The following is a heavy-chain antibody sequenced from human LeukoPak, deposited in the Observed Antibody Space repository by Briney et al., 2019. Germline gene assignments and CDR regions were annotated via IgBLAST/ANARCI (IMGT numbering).Heavy chain of an antibody. V-gene: IGHV4-59*01. CDR2: IYYSGST. D-gene: IGHD6-13*01. CDR3: ASDGVSAAAGSFDL. J-gene: IGHJ2*01. Sequence: SETLSLTCTVSGGSISSYYWSWIRQPPGKGLEWIGYIYYSGSTNYNPSLKSRVTISVDTSKNQCSLKLSSVTAADTAVYYCASDGVSAAAGSFDLWGRGTLVTVSS. CDR1: GGSISSYY.